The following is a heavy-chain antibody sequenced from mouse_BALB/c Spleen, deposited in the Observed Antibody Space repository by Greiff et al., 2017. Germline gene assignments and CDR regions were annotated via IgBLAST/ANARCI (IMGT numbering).Heavy chain of an antibody. V-gene: IGHV1S127*01. CDR2: IDPSDSYT. Sequence: QVQLQQPGAELVKPGASVKMSCKASGYTFTSYWMHWVKQRPGQGLEWIGVIDPSDSYTSYNQKFKGKATLTVDTSSSTAYMQLSSLTSEDSAVYYCTRWGYDAFDYWGQGTTLTVSS. CDR3: TRWGYDAFDY. D-gene: IGHD2-14*01. CDR1: GYTFTSYW. J-gene: IGHJ2*01.